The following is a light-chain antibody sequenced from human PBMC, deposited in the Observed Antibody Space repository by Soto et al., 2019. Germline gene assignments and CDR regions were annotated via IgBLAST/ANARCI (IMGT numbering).Light chain of an antibody. V-gene: IGKV4-1*01. Sequence: DIVMTQSPDSLAVSLGERATINCKSSQSLLYSSNNKNYLAWHQQKPGQPPKLLIYWASTRESGVPDRFSGCGSGTDFTLTIISLQAEDVAVYYCQQYLGSRTFGQGTKVESK. J-gene: IGKJ1*01. CDR2: WAS. CDR1: QSLLYSSNNKNY. CDR3: QQYLGSRT.